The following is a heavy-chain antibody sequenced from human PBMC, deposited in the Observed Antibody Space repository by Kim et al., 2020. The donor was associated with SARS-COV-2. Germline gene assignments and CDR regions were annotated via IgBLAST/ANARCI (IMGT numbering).Heavy chain of an antibody. V-gene: IGHV1-8*01. D-gene: IGHD6-13*01. CDR3: ARAIARPSNYYGMDV. Sequence: QKFQGRVTMTQNTPINTAYMELSSLRSEDTAVYYCARAIARPSNYYGMDVWGQGTTVTVSS. J-gene: IGHJ6*02.